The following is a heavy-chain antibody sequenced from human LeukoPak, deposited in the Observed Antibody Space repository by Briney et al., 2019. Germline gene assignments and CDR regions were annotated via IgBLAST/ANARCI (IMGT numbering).Heavy chain of an antibody. CDR3: ARASRGEYCSSTSCYLFGDAFDI. Sequence: GRSLRLSCAGSGFIFRSYSIHWVRQAPGKGLEWVAVISYDGSDKYYADSVKGRFTISRDNSKNTVYLQMNSLRTEDTAVYYCARASRGEYCSSTSCYLFGDAFDIWGQGTMVTVSS. CDR2: ISYDGSDK. V-gene: IGHV3-30*03. J-gene: IGHJ3*02. D-gene: IGHD2-2*01. CDR1: GFIFRSYS.